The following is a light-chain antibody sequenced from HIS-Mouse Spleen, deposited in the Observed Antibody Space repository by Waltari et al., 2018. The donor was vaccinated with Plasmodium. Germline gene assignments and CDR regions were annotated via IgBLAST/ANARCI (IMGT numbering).Light chain of an antibody. J-gene: IGLJ3*02. CDR3: QAWDSSTLV. Sequence: SYELTQPPSVSVSPGQTASITCSGDTLGDKYACWYQQKPGQSPVLVISQDSKRPPGIPERFSGSNSGNTATLTISGTQAMDEADYYCQAWDSSTLVFGGGTKLTVL. CDR1: TLGDKY. CDR2: QDS. V-gene: IGLV3-1*01.